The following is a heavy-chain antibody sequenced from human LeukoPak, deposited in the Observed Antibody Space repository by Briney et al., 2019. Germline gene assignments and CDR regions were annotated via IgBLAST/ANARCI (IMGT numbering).Heavy chain of an antibody. CDR1: GYTLTELS. CDR2: FDPEDGKT. V-gene: IGHV1-24*01. Sequence: GASVKVSCKVSGYTLTELSMHWVRQAPGKGLEWMAGFDPEDGKTFYAQKVQGRVTMTEDTSTDTAYMELSSLRSEDTAVYYCATAYYYDSSGYYYFDYWGQGTLVTVSS. CDR3: ATAYYYDSSGYYYFDY. J-gene: IGHJ4*02. D-gene: IGHD3-22*01.